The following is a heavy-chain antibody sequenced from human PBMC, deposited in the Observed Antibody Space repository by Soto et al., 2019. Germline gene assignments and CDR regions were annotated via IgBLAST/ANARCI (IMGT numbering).Heavy chain of an antibody. Sequence: SETLSLTCAVYGGSCSGYYWSWIRQPPGKGLEWIGEINHSGSTNYNPSLKSRVTISVDTSKNQFSLKLSSVTAADTAVYYCARGGPPSSSWYYFAYWGQGTLVTVSS. J-gene: IGHJ4*02. CDR2: INHSGST. D-gene: IGHD6-13*01. CDR1: GGSCSGYY. V-gene: IGHV4-34*01. CDR3: ARGGPPSSSWYYFAY.